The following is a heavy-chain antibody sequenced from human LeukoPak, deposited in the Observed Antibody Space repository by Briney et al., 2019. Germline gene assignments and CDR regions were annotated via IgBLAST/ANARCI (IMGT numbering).Heavy chain of an antibody. CDR1: VFTFEVYA. CDR2: ISWNSGSI. CDR3: AKDKDYYGSGSYDY. V-gene: IGHV3-9*01. Sequence: GGSLRLFCGASVFTFEVYAMLWVREAPGKGLEGVSGISWNSGSIGYADSVKGRFTISRDNAKNSLYLQMNSLRAEDTALYYCAKDKDYYGSGSYDYWGQGTLVTVSS. D-gene: IGHD3-10*01. J-gene: IGHJ4*02.